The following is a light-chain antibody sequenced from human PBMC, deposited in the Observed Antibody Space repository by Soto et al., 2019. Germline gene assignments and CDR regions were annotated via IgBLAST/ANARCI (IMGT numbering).Light chain of an antibody. CDR2: GNS. CDR3: QSYDSSRSGYV. J-gene: IGLJ1*01. CDR1: SSHLGPAYD. Sequence: VLTQPPSVSGAPGQTVIISRCGSSSHLGPAYDVNWFRQLPGTVPRLLIYGNSNRPSGVPDRFSGSKSGTLAFLATTRLQAEDEADYYCQSYDSSRSGYVFGTGTKVTVL. V-gene: IGLV1-40*01.